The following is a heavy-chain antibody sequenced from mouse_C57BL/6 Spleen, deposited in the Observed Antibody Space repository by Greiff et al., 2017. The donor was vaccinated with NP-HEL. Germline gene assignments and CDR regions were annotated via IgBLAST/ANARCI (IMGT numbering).Heavy chain of an antibody. V-gene: IGHV1-22*01. Sequence: EVQLQQSGPELVKPGASVKMSCKASGYTFTDYNMHWVKQSHGKSLEWIGYINPNNGGTSYNQKFKGKATLTVNKSSSTAYMELRSLTSEDSAVYYCARSYGISYYFDYWGQGTTLTVSS. CDR1: GYTFTDYN. D-gene: IGHD1-1*01. CDR3: ARSYGISYYFDY. J-gene: IGHJ2*01. CDR2: INPNNGGT.